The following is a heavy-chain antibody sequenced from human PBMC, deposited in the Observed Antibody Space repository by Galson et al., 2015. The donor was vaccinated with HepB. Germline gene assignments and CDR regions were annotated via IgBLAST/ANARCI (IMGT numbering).Heavy chain of an antibody. V-gene: IGHV3-30-3*01. D-gene: IGHD2-2*01. CDR3: ARDIVVVPAAIYYYGMDV. J-gene: IGHJ6*02. CDR1: EFTFSSYA. CDR2: ISYDGSNK. Sequence: SLRLSCAASEFTFSSYAMHWVRQAPGKGLEWVAVISYDGSNKYYADSVKGRFTISRDNSKNTLYLQMNSLRAEDTAVYYCARDIVVVPAAIYYYGMDVWGQGTTVTVSS.